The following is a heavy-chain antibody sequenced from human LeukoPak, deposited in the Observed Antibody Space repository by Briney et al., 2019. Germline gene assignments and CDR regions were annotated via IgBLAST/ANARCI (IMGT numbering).Heavy chain of an antibody. CDR1: GYTFTGYY. CDR3: ARGNPIQSITGWFDP. J-gene: IGHJ5*02. D-gene: IGHD1-20*01. Sequence: ASVKVSCKASGYTFTGYYMHWVRQAPGRGLDWMGWINSNSGDTNYAQKFQGRVTMTRDTSITTAYMELSRLTSDDTAIYYCARGNPIQSITGWFDPWGQGTLVTVSS. CDR2: INSNSGDT. V-gene: IGHV1-2*02.